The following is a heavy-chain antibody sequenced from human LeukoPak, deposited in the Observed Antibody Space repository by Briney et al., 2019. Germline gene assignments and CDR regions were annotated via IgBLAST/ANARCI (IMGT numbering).Heavy chain of an antibody. CDR2: ISGSSSYI. CDR3: ARDGVPAAIGNAFDI. CDR1: GFTFSSYS. D-gene: IGHD2-2*01. Sequence: GGSLRLSCAASGFTFSSYSMNWVRQAPGKGLEWVSSISGSSSYIYYADSVKGRFTISRDNAKNSLYLQMNSLRAEDTAVYYCARDGVPAAIGNAFDIWGQGTMVTVSS. V-gene: IGHV3-21*01. J-gene: IGHJ3*02.